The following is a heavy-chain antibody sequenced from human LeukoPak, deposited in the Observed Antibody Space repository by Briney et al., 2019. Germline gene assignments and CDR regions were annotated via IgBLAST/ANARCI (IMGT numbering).Heavy chain of an antibody. D-gene: IGHD2-21*02. V-gene: IGHV3-21*01. CDR3: AARRVVTAFLLDY. CDR1: GFTFSTYS. J-gene: IGHJ4*02. CDR2: ISSDSNYI. Sequence: GGSLRLSCAASGFTFSTYSMNWVRQAPGQGLEWVSSISSDSNYIYYADSVKGRFTISRDNAKDSLYLHMNTLRAEDTAVYYCAARRVVTAFLLDYWGQGTLVTVSS.